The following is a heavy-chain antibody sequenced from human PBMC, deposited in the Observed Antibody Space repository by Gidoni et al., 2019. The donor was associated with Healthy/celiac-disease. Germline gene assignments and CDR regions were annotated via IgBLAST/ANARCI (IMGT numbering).Heavy chain of an antibody. D-gene: IGHD6-6*01. CDR2: INHSGST. CDR1: GGSFSGYY. J-gene: IGHJ4*02. CDR3: ARGVATRAARPFDY. V-gene: IGHV4-34*01. Sequence: QVQLQQWGAGLLKPSETLSLTCAVYGGSFSGYYWSWIRQPPGKGLEWIGEINHSGSTNYNPSLKSRVTISVDTSKNQFSLKLSSVTAADTAVYYCARGVATRAARPFDYWGQGTLVTVSS.